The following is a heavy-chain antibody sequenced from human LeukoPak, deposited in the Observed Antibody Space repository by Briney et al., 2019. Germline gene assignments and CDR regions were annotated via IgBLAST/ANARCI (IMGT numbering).Heavy chain of an antibody. CDR3: ARLTEQWLPFDH. Sequence: GGSLRLSCAASGFTVSSTYMSWARQAPGKGLEWVSVIYSSGSTYYADPVKGRFTISRDNSKNTLFLQMNSLRAEDTAVYYCARLTEQWLPFDHWGQGTLVTVSS. J-gene: IGHJ4*02. V-gene: IGHV3-53*01. CDR1: GFTVSSTY. D-gene: IGHD6-19*01. CDR2: IYSSGST.